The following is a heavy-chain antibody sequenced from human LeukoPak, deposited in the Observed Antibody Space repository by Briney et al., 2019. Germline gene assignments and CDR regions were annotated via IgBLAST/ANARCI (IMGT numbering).Heavy chain of an antibody. CDR1: GFTFSSYS. D-gene: IGHD3-22*01. CDR2: ISSSSSTI. CDR3: ARARYYYDSSGYYYYFDY. V-gene: IGHV3-48*01. Sequence: GGSLRLSCAASGFTFSSYSMNWVRQAPGKGLEWDSYISSSSSTIYYADSVKGRFTISRDNAKNSLYLQMNSLRAEDTAVYYCARARYYYDSSGYYYYFDYWGQGTLVTVSS. J-gene: IGHJ4*02.